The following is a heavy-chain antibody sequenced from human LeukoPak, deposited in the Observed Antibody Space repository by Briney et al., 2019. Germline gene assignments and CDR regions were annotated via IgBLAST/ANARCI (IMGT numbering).Heavy chain of an antibody. Sequence: PGGSLRLSCAASGFTFSSYAMSWVRQAPGKGLEWVSANSGSGDSTYYADSVKGRFTISRDNSKNTLYLQMNSLRAEDTAVYYCAKPCRSGLSPFEAFDIWGQGTMVTVSS. J-gene: IGHJ3*02. V-gene: IGHV3-23*01. CDR3: AKPCRSGLSPFEAFDI. CDR1: GFTFSSYA. D-gene: IGHD6-19*01. CDR2: NSGSGDST.